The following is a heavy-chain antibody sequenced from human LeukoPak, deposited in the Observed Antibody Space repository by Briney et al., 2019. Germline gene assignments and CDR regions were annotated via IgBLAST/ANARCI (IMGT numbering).Heavy chain of an antibody. V-gene: IGHV3-48*03. D-gene: IGHD3-10*01. J-gene: IGHJ4*02. CDR2: ISSSGSTT. CDR3: AKDDAWIRFGE. Sequence: GGSLRLSCAVSGFTFSSYEMNWVRQAPGKGLEWVSYISSSGSTTYYADSVKGRFTISRDNSKNTLHLEVISLTAEDTAVYYCAKDDAWIRFGEWSQGTLVTVSS. CDR1: GFTFSSYE.